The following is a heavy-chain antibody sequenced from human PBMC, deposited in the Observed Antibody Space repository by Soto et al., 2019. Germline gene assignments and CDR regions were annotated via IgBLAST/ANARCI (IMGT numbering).Heavy chain of an antibody. CDR1: GFTFSDYY. J-gene: IGHJ4*02. Sequence: QVQLVESGGGLVKPGGSLRLSCAASGFTFSDYYMSWIRQAPGKGLEWISYIGDSGDSKYYADSVKGRFTISRDNAKKSLYLQLNSLRAEDVAVYHCARGRRGYSGYSDFWGQGTLVTVSS. CDR3: ARGRRGYSGYSDF. CDR2: IGDSGDSK. D-gene: IGHD5-12*01. V-gene: IGHV3-11*01.